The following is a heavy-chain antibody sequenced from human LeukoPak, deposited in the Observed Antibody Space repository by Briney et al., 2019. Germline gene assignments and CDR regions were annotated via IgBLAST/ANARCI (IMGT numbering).Heavy chain of an antibody. CDR3: AKDAAAGIQKPDY. CDR1: GFTFSNYA. CDR2: FSGSGGIT. J-gene: IGHJ4*02. D-gene: IGHD6-13*01. Sequence: GGTLRLSCAASGFTFSNYAMSWVRHAPGKGLEWVSGFSGSGGITYYADSAKGRFTISRDNSKNTLYLQMNSLRAEDTAVYYCAKDAAAGIQKPDYWGQGTLVTVSS. V-gene: IGHV3-23*01.